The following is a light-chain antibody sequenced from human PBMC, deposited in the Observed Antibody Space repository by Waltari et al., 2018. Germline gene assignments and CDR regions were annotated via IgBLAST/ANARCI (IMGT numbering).Light chain of an antibody. CDR3: QQYYSTPS. J-gene: IGKJ2*01. V-gene: IGKV4-1*01. Sequence: DIVMTQSPDSLAVSLGERATINCKSSQSVLFTSNNKNYLAWYQQKPGQPPKQLIYWASSRDAGVPDRFSGSGSGTDFSLTISSLQAEDVAVYYCQQYYSTPSFGQGTKLAI. CDR2: WAS. CDR1: QSVLFTSNNKNY.